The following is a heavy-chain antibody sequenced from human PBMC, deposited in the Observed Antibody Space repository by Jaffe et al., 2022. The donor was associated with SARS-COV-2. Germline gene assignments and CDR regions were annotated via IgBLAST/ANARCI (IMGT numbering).Heavy chain of an antibody. Sequence: EVQLVESGGGLVNPGGSLRLSCVASGFTLSNAWMSWVRQAPGKGLEWVGRIKSKTDGGTTEYAAPVKGRFTISRDDSKNTLYLQMNSLKTEDTAVYYCTTLTMIVVHNDYWGQGTLVTVSS. V-gene: IGHV3-15*01. CDR1: GFTLSNAW. J-gene: IGHJ4*02. D-gene: IGHD3-22*01. CDR3: TTLTMIVVHNDY. CDR2: IKSKTDGGTT.